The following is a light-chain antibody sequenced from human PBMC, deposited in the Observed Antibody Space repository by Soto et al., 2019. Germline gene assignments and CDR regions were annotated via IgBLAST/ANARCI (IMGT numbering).Light chain of an antibody. CDR2: GAS. CDR1: QSISIS. V-gene: IGKV1-39*01. Sequence: DIQMNQSPSSLSASVGDRVTITCRASQSISISLNWYHQKPGKAPKLLIYGASTLQSGVPSRFSGSGSGTDFNITISSLQPEDFATYYCQHSFSTPWTFGQVSNV. J-gene: IGKJ1*01. CDR3: QHSFSTPWT.